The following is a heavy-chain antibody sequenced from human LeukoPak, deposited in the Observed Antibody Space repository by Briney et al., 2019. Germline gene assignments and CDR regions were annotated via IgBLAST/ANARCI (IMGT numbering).Heavy chain of an antibody. Sequence: SETLSLTCTVSGGSISSYYWSWIRQPPGKGLEWIGYIYCSGSTNYNPSLKSRVTISVDTSKNQFSLKLSSVTAADTAVYYCAREYYVHYFDYWGQGTLVTVSS. V-gene: IGHV4-59*01. CDR3: AREYYVHYFDY. J-gene: IGHJ4*02. CDR1: GGSISSYY. D-gene: IGHD1-26*01. CDR2: IYCSGST.